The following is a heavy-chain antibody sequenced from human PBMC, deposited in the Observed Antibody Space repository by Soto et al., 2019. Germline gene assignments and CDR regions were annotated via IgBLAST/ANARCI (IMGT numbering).Heavy chain of an antibody. V-gene: IGHV3-30*18. D-gene: IGHD3-3*01. J-gene: IGHJ5*01. CDR1: GFTFSSYA. Sequence: QVQLVQSGGGVVQPGGSLRLSCAASGFTFSSYAIHWVRQAPGKGLEGVADVSFDGSHKTYAVPVRGRFTISRDNYKKTVYLQMNSLRAEDTALYYCAKLGDAVSGYFDFWGQGTQVAVSS. CDR3: AKLGDAVSGYFDF. CDR2: VSFDGSHK.